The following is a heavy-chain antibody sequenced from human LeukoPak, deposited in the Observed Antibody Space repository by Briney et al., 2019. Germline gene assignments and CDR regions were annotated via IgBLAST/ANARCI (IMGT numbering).Heavy chain of an antibody. CDR2: ISGSGTST. J-gene: IGHJ4*02. D-gene: IGHD2-15*01. CDR3: AKIPMYCSGGSCVFYYFDY. V-gene: IGHV3-23*01. CDR1: GFTFSSYA. Sequence: GGSLRLSCAASGFTFSSYAMSWARQAPGKGLEWVSTISGSGTSTYYADSVKGRFTISRDNSKNTLYLQMNSLRAEDTAVYYCAKIPMYCSGGSCVFYYFDYWGQRTLVTFSS.